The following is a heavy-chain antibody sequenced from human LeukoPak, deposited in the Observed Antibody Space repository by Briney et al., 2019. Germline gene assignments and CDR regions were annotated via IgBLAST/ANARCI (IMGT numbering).Heavy chain of an antibody. D-gene: IGHD3-10*01. CDR3: ARDLRSYGSGTFDP. V-gene: IGHV1-69*04. J-gene: IGHJ5*02. Sequence: ASVKVSCKASGGTFNSYGLSWVRQAPGQGLEWMGRIIPIIDTANYAQKFQGRVTMTRDTSTSTVYMELSSLRSEDTAVYYCARDLRSYGSGTFDPWGQGTLVTVSS. CDR1: GGTFNSYG. CDR2: IIPIIDTA.